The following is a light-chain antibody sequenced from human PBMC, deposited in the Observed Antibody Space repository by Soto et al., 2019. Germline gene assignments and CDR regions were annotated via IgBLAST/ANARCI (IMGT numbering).Light chain of an antibody. CDR1: TSNIENNY. Sequence: QSVLTQPPSVSAAPGQKVTISCSGSTSNIENNYVSWSQQLPGTAPKLLIYDNNKRPSGIPDRFSGFKSGTSATLGITGLQTGDEAIYYCGTWDSSLSAGVVFGGGTQLTVL. CDR2: DNN. J-gene: IGLJ2*01. CDR3: GTWDSSLSAGVV. V-gene: IGLV1-51*01.